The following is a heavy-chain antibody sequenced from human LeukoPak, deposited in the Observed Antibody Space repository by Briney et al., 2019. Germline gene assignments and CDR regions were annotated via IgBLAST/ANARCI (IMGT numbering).Heavy chain of an antibody. D-gene: IGHD6-13*01. CDR3: ARGSWYDY. J-gene: IGHJ4*02. CDR1: GGAINSYY. CDR2: IYYSGST. V-gene: IGHV4-59*08. Sequence: ASETLSLTCTVSGGAINSYYWSWIRQPTGKGLEWIGYIYYSGSTNYNPSLKSRVTISVGTSKNQFSLKLSSVTAADTAVYDCARGSWYDYWGQGTLVTVSS.